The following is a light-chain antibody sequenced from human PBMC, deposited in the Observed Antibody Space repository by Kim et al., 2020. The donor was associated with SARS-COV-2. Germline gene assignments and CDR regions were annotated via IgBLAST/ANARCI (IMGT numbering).Light chain of an antibody. CDR3: QVWDSSTVV. CDR1: NIGSEN. J-gene: IGLJ3*02. Sequence: SYELTQPLSVSVALGQTASITCGGNNIGSENVHWYQQKPGQAPVLVIYRYINRPSGIPERFSGSNSGNTATLTISRAQAGDEADYYCQVWDSSTVVFGGGTQLTVL. CDR2: RYI. V-gene: IGLV3-9*01.